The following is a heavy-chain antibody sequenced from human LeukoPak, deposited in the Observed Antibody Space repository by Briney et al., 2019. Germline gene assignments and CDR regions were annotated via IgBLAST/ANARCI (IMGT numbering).Heavy chain of an antibody. V-gene: IGHV4-30-2*01. CDR3: ARDLGPDYNLNYFDY. Sequence: SETLSLTCAVSGGSISSGGYSWSWIRQPPGKGLEWIGYIYHSGSTYYNPSLKSRVTISVDRSKNQFSLKLSSVTAADTAVHYCARDLGPDYNLNYFDYRGQGTLVTVSS. CDR2: IYHSGST. D-gene: IGHD4-11*01. J-gene: IGHJ4*02. CDR1: GGSISSGGYS.